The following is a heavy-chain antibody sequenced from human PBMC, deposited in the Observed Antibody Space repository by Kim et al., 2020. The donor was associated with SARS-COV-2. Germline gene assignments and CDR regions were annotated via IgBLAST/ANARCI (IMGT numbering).Heavy chain of an antibody. CDR1: GYTFSNYA. D-gene: IGHD2-15*01. V-gene: IGHV1-3*01. CDR3: ARGGGPGLGY. CDR2: IVGGNGNT. J-gene: IGHJ4*02. Sequence: ASVKVSCKASGYTFSNYAIHWVRQAPGQRLECMGWIVGGNGNTYYSPKFQGRVSFTRATSATTAYMELSSLRSDDTAVYYCARGGGPGLGYWCQRTLVTVS.